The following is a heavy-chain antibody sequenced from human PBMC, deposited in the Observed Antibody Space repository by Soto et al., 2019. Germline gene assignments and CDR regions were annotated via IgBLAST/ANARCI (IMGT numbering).Heavy chain of an antibody. V-gene: IGHV1-69*13. J-gene: IGHJ4*02. D-gene: IGHD6-13*01. CDR2: IIPIFGTA. Sequence: ASVKVSCKASGGTFSSYAISWVRQAPGQGLEWMGGIIPIFGTANYAQKFQGRVTITADESTSTAYMELSSLRSEDTAVYYCARPPGGSSSWYYFDYWGQGTLVTVSS. CDR3: ARPPGGSSSWYYFDY. CDR1: GGTFSSYA.